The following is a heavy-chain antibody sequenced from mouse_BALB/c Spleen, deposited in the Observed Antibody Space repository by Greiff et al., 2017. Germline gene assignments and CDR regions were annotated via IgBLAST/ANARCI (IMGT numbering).Heavy chain of an antibody. CDR2: INPGSGGT. Sequence: VQLQQSGAELVRPGTSVKVSCKASGYAFTNYLIECVKQRPGQGLEWIGVINPGSGGTNYNEKFKGKATLTADKSSSTAYMQLSSLTSDDSAVYFCAREGPYSSAMDYWGQGTSVTVSS. J-gene: IGHJ4*01. CDR3: AREGPYSSAMDY. V-gene: IGHV1-54*01. CDR1: GYAFTNYL. D-gene: IGHD2-10*01.